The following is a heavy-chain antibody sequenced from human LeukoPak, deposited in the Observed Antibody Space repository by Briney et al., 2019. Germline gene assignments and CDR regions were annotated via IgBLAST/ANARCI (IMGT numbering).Heavy chain of an antibody. CDR1: GDSIRSSSYY. CDR2: VYYTGST. V-gene: IGHV4-39*07. J-gene: IGHJ4*02. CDR3: ARTRTYYYGSGSSTFDY. D-gene: IGHD3-10*01. Sequence: SETLSLTCSASGDSIRSSSYYWGWIRQPPGGGLEWIGAVYYTGSTNYNPSLMSRVTISVDTSKNQFSLKLSSVTAADTAVYYCARTRTYYYGSGSSTFDYWGQGTLVTVSS.